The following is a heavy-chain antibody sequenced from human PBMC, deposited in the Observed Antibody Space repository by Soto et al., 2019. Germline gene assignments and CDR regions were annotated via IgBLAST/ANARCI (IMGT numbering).Heavy chain of an antibody. D-gene: IGHD3-10*01. J-gene: IGHJ6*01. CDR3: ASDHRGSNQYYGMYV. Sequence: PSETLSLTFNVSGDSISSNGYSWSGIRQHPGKGLEWIGYIYYSGSTYYNASLKSRVTISLDTSKKQFSLKLSSVTAADTAVYYRASDHRGSNQYYGMYVWGQGTTVTVSS. CDR1: GDSISSNGYS. CDR2: IYYSGST. V-gene: IGHV4-31*03.